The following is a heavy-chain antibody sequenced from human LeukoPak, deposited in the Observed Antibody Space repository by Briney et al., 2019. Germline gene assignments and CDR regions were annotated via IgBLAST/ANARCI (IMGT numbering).Heavy chain of an antibody. V-gene: IGHV3-23*01. CDR1: GFDFSNYA. Sequence: GGSLRLSCAPSGFDFSNYAMAWVRPAPGKGRDWMSAIGGSDSGTFYRDPVKGRFTISRDNSNNRLYLEMNSLRAEDTAVYYCVKQWSLAAAGTFDFWGQGTLVTVSS. J-gene: IGHJ4*02. CDR3: VKQWSLAAAGTFDF. CDR2: IGGSDSGT. D-gene: IGHD6-13*01.